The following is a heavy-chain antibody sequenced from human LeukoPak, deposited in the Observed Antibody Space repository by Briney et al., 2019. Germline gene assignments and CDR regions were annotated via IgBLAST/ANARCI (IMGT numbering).Heavy chain of an antibody. V-gene: IGHV4-34*01. Sequence: SETLSLTCAVSGVSLTGYYWSWIRESPGKGLEWIGEINHRGSTNYNPSLKSRVTISVDTSKKQLSLNLSSVTAADTAVYYCARRGRYCTGANCYTGYFQHWGQGTLVTVSS. CDR2: INHRGST. CDR3: ARRGRYCTGANCYTGYFQH. J-gene: IGHJ1*01. D-gene: IGHD2-2*02. CDR1: GVSLTGYY.